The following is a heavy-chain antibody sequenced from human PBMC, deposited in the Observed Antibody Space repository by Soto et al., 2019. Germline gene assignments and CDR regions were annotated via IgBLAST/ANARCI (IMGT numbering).Heavy chain of an antibody. J-gene: IGHJ4*02. CDR2: IWYDGSNK. CDR3: ARARYYYGSGSYSYDY. CDR1: GFTFSSYG. Sequence: QVQLVESGGGVVQPGRSLRLSCAASGFTFSSYGMHWVRQAPGKGLEWVAVIWYDGSNKYYADSVKGRFTISRDNSKNTLYLQMNSLRAEDTAVYYCARARYYYGSGSYSYDYWGQGTLVTVSS. V-gene: IGHV3-33*01. D-gene: IGHD3-10*01.